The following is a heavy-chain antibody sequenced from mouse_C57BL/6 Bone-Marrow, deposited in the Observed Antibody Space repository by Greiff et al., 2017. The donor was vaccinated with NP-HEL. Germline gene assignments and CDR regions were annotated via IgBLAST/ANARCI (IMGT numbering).Heavy chain of an antibody. CDR1: GYTFTSYW. CDR3: ARWRGYDPAWFAY. V-gene: IGHV1-59*01. J-gene: IGHJ3*01. D-gene: IGHD2-3*01. Sequence: QVQLKQPGAELVRPGTSVKLSCKASGYTFTSYWMHWVKQRPGQGLEWIGVIDPSDSYTNYNQKFKGKATLTVDTSSSTAYMQLSSLTSEDSAVYYCARWRGYDPAWFAYWGQGTLVTVSA. CDR2: IDPSDSYT.